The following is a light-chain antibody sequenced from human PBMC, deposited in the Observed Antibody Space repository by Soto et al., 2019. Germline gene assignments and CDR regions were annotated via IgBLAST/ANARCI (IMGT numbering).Light chain of an antibody. V-gene: IGLV2-14*01. Sequence: QSALTQPASVSGSPGQSITISCTGTSSDVGGYNYVSWYQQHPGKAPKLMIYEVSNRPSGVSKRFSGSKSGNTASLTISGLQAEDEADYYCCSYTSTSTWVFGGGTKLTVL. J-gene: IGLJ3*02. CDR1: SSDVGGYNY. CDR2: EVS. CDR3: CSYTSTSTWV.